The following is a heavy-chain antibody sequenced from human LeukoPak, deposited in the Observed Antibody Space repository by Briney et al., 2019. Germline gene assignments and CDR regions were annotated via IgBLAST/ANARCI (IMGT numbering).Heavy chain of an antibody. CDR2: ISWNSGSI. CDR3: AKDTAMVTEYFQH. J-gene: IGHJ1*01. Sequence: PGGSLRLSCAASGFTFDDYAMRWVRQAPGKGLEWVSGISWNSGSIGYADSVKGRFTISRDNAKNSLYLQMNSLRAEDTALYYCAKDTAMVTEYFQHWGQGTLVTVSS. CDR1: GFTFDDYA. D-gene: IGHD5-18*01. V-gene: IGHV3-9*01.